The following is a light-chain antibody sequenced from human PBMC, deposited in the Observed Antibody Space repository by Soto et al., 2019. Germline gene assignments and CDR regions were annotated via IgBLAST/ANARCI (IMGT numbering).Light chain of an antibody. CDR3: CSFTSANTYV. CDR1: SSDVGSNNR. CDR2: EVS. Sequence: QSALTQPPSVSGSPGQSVTISCTGTSSDVGSNNRVSWYQQPPGTVPKVMIYEVSNRPSGVPDRFSGSKSGNTASLTIFGLQAEDEADYYCCSFTSANTYVFGTGTKLTVL. J-gene: IGLJ1*01. V-gene: IGLV2-18*02.